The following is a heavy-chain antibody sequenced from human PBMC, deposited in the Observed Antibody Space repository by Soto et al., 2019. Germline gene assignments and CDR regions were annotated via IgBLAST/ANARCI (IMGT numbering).Heavy chain of an antibody. D-gene: IGHD3-22*01. V-gene: IGHV3-33*06. J-gene: IGHJ4*02. CDR3: AKDDDTSSHFSLLDF. CDR2: SWSGGRGE. CDR1: GFTFSHYG. Sequence: QVQLVESGGGVVQPGTSLRLSCAASGFTFSHYGIHWVRQAPGKGLEWVGLSWSGGRGEDCADSVRGRFTISRDYSKTTVYLQMNSLRDEDTAVYYCAKDDDTSSHFSLLDFRGQGTLVTVSS.